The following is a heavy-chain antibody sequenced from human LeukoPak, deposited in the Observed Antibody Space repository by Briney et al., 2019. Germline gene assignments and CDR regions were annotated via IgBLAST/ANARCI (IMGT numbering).Heavy chain of an antibody. D-gene: IGHD3-16*02. V-gene: IGHV1-18*01. CDR1: GYTFTSYG. CDR2: ISTYKNNT. Sequence: ASVKVSCKASGYTFTSYGISWVRQAPGQGLEWMGWISTYKNNTNYAQKLQGRVTMTTDTSTSTAYMELRSLRSDDTAVYYCARDPGSYRSDYWGQGTLVTVSA. CDR3: ARDPGSYRSDY. J-gene: IGHJ4*02.